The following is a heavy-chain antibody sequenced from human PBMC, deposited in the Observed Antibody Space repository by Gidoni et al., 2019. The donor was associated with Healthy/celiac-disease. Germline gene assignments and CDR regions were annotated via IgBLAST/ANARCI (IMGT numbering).Heavy chain of an antibody. D-gene: IGHD6-19*01. Sequence: QVQLVQSGAEVKKPGSSVKVSCKASGGTFSSYAISWVRQAPGQGLEWMGGIIPIFGTANYAQKFQGRVTITADESTSTAYMELSSLRSEDTAVYYCATDSSGWFERYYYGMDVWGQGTTVTVSS. CDR1: GGTFSSYA. J-gene: IGHJ6*02. CDR3: ATDSSGWFERYYYGMDV. V-gene: IGHV1-69*01. CDR2: IIPIFGTA.